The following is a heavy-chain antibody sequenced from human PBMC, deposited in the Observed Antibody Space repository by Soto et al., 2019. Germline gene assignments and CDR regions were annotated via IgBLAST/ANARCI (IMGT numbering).Heavy chain of an antibody. D-gene: IGHD5-12*01. V-gene: IGHV1-69*06. CDR3: ASKRWLQSQAYWYFDL. J-gene: IGHJ2*01. Sequence: QVQLVQSGAEVKKPGSSVKVSCKASGGTFSSYAISWVRQAPGQGLEWMGGIIPIFGTANYAQKLQGRVTITADKATSTAYMELSSLRSEDTAVYYCASKRWLQSQAYWYFDLWGRGTLVTGSS. CDR2: IIPIFGTA. CDR1: GGTFSSYA.